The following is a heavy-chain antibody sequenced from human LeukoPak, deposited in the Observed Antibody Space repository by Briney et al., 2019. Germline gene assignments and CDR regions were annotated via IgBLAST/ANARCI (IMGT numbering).Heavy chain of an antibody. V-gene: IGHV4-61*02. J-gene: IGHJ5*02. Sequence: SETLSLTCTVSGGSISSGSYYWSWIRQPAGKGLEWIGRIYTSGSTNYNPSLKSRVTISVDTSKNQFSLKLSSVTAADMAVYYCARDHNYDFWSGYYYNWFDPWGQGTLVTVSS. D-gene: IGHD3-3*01. CDR2: IYTSGST. CDR3: ARDHNYDFWSGYYYNWFDP. CDR1: GGSISSGSYY.